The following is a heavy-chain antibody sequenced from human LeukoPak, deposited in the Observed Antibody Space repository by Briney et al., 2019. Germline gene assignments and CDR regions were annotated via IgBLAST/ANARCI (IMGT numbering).Heavy chain of an antibody. D-gene: IGHD6-13*01. Sequence: PSETLSLTCTVSGGSISSCYWSWIRQPPGKGLEWIGYISYSGSTNYNPSLKSRVTISVDTSKNQFSLKLSSVTAADTAIYYCARLYSSSLGRVFDHWGQGTLVTVSS. CDR1: GGSISSCY. J-gene: IGHJ4*02. CDR2: ISYSGST. CDR3: ARLYSSSLGRVFDH. V-gene: IGHV4-59*01.